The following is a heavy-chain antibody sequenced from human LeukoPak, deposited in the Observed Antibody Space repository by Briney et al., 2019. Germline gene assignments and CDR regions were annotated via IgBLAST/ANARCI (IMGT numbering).Heavy chain of an antibody. J-gene: IGHJ5*02. CDR3: ARVRTRWLQFVGNWFDP. V-gene: IGHV4-39*01. CDR1: GGSISSSSYY. D-gene: IGHD5-24*01. CDR2: IYYSGST. Sequence: SETLSLTCTVSGGSISSSSYYWGWIRQPPGKGLEWIGNIYYSGSTYYNPSLKSRVTISVDTSKNQFSLKLSSVTAADTAVYYCARVRTRWLQFVGNWFDPWGQGTLVTVSS.